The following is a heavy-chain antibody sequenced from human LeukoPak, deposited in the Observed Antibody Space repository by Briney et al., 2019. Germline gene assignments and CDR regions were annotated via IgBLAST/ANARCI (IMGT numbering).Heavy chain of an antibody. CDR2: INHSGGT. Sequence: SETLSLTCAVYGGSFSGYYWSWIRQPPGKGLEWIGEINHSGGTNYNPSLKSRVTISVDTSKNQFSLKLSSVTAADTAVYYCARVYTGADGMDVWGQGTTVTVSS. D-gene: IGHD1-26*01. CDR3: ARVYTGADGMDV. V-gene: IGHV4-34*01. CDR1: GGSFSGYY. J-gene: IGHJ6*02.